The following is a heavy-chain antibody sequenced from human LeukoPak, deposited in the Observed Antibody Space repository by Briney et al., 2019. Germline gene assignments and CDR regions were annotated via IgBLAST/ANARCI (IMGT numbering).Heavy chain of an antibody. D-gene: IGHD1-20*01. Sequence: SETLSLTCTVSGGSISSYYWSWIRQPPGKGLEWIGYIYYSGSTNYNPSLNSRVTISVDTSKNQFSLKLRSVTAADTAVYYCARGRYNWNYWGQGTLVTVSS. CDR1: GGSISSYY. V-gene: IGHV4-59*01. CDR2: IYYSGST. J-gene: IGHJ4*02. CDR3: ARGRYNWNY.